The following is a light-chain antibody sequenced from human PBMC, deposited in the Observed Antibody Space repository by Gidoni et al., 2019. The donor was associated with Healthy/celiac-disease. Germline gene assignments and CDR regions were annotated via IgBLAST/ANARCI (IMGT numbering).Light chain of an antibody. CDR2: EVS. CDR1: QRLLHSDGKTY. V-gene: IGKV2-29*02. Sequence: DIVMTQPPLSLSVTPGQPASIPCKSSQRLLHSDGKTYLYWYLQKPGQSPQLLNYEVSSRFPGVPGRCSGSGSGTVFILKISLVDAEDVGVYCCMQGRHLPRTFGQGTKLEIK. J-gene: IGKJ2*01. CDR3: MQGRHLPRT.